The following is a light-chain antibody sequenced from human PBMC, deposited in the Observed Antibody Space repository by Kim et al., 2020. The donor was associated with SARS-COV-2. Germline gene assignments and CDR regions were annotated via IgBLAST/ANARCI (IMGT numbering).Light chain of an antibody. J-gene: IGLJ2*01. CDR1: KVGDKY. V-gene: IGLV3-1*01. CDR2: QDS. Sequence: VSPEQTTSITCSGDKVGDKYACWYQQKPGQSPVLVNYQDSKRPAGIPERFSGSNSGNTATLTIGGTQAMDEADYYCQAWDSSTVVFGGGTKLTVL. CDR3: QAWDSSTVV.